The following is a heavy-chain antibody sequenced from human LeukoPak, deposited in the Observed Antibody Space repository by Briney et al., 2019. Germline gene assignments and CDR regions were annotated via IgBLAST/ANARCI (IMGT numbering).Heavy chain of an antibody. CDR1: GGSFSGYY. CDR3: ARRAAALDY. D-gene: IGHD6-13*01. J-gene: IGHJ4*02. Sequence: SETLSLTCAVYGGSFSGYYWSWIRQPPGKGLEWIGEINHSGSTNYNPSLSSRVTMLVDTSKNQFSLRLNSVTAADTAVYYCARRAAALDYWGQGTLVTVSS. CDR2: INHSGST. V-gene: IGHV4-34*01.